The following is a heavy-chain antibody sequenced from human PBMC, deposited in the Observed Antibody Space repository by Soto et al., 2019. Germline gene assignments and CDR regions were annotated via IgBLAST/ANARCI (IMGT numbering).Heavy chain of an antibody. CDR2: IYYSGST. V-gene: IGHV4-30-4*01. CDR3: ARDTDRDGYNYLYDY. CDR1: GGSISSGDYY. Sequence: SETLSLTCTVSGGSISSGDYYWSWIRQPPGKGLEWIGYIYYSGSTYYNPSLKSRVTISVDTSKNQFSPKLSSVTAADTAVYYCARDTDRDGYNYLYDYWGQGTLVTVSS. D-gene: IGHD5-12*01. J-gene: IGHJ4*02.